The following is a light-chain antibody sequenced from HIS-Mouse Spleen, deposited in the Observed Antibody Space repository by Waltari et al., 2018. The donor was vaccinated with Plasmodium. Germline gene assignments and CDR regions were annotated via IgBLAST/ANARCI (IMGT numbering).Light chain of an antibody. CDR1: SSDVGAYTY. CDR3: SSYTSSSTWV. V-gene: IGLV2-14*01. J-gene: IGLJ3*02. Sequence: QSALTQPASVSGSPGQSLTLSCPGTSSDVGAYTYVSWYQQHPGKAPKLMIYEVSNRPSGVSNRFSGSKSGNTASLTISGLQAEDEADYYCSSYTSSSTWVFGGGTKLTVL. CDR2: EVS.